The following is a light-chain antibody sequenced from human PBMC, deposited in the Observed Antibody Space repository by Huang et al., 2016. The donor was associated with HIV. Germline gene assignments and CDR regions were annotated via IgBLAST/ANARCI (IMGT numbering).Light chain of an antibody. J-gene: IGKJ2*01. V-gene: IGKV3-15*01. CDR3: EQYNDWPYT. CDR2: GAS. CDR1: QSVGSN. Sequence: EIVMTQSPATLSLSPGESATLSCRASQSVGSNLAWYQHRPGQAPRLLIHGASTRATGIPARFSGSGSGTDFSLTISSLQSEDFAVYYCEQYNDWPYTFGQGTKLEIK.